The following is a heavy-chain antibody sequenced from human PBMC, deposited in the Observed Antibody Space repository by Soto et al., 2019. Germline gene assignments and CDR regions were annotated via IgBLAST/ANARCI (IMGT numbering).Heavy chain of an antibody. D-gene: IGHD6-13*01. Sequence: SETLSLTCAVSGGSISSSNWWSWVRQPPGKGLEWIGEIYHSGSTNYNPSLKSRVTISVDKSKNQFSLKLSSVTAADTAVYYCARDPSGGQQLINWFDPWGQGTLVTVSS. J-gene: IGHJ5*02. CDR3: ARDPSGGQQLINWFDP. CDR2: IYHSGST. CDR1: GGSISSSNW. V-gene: IGHV4-4*02.